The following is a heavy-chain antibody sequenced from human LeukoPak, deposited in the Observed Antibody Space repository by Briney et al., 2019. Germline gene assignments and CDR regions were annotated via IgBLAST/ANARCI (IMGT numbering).Heavy chain of an antibody. J-gene: IGHJ4*02. CDR3: SAVSGDSDS. Sequence: SETLSLTCTVSGGSISSSSHYWGWIRQPPGKGLEWIGCIHYSGSTYYNPSLKSRVTISVDTSKNQFSLNLSSVTAADTAVYYCSAVSGDSDSWGQGTLVTVSS. CDR2: IHYSGST. D-gene: IGHD6-19*01. CDR1: GGSISSSSHY. V-gene: IGHV4-39*01.